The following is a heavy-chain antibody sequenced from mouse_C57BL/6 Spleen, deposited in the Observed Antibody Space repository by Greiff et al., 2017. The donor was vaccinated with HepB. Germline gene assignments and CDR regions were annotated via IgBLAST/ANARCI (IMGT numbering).Heavy chain of an antibody. CDR3: ATYYGNSYSYAMDY. J-gene: IGHJ4*01. CDR2: ISSGGSYT. V-gene: IGHV5-6*01. D-gene: IGHD2-10*01. Sequence: EVHLVESGGDLVKPGGSLKLSCAASGFTFSSYGMSWVRRTPDKRLEWVATISSGGSYTYYPDSVKGRFTISRDNAKNTLYLQMSSLKSEDTAMYYCATYYGNSYSYAMDYWAHGTSVTVSS. CDR1: GFTFSSYG.